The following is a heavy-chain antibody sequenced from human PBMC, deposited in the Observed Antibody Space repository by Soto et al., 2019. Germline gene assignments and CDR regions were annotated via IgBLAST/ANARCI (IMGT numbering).Heavy chain of an antibody. Sequence: GGSLRLSCEASGFTFSSYGMHWVRQAPGQGLEWVAVISYDGSNKYYAASVKGRFTISRDNSKNTLYLHMNSLRSEDTAVYYCAKGVGWYYYGSGSYSHYYGMDVWGQGTTVTVSS. CDR2: ISYDGSNK. J-gene: IGHJ6*02. D-gene: IGHD3-10*01. CDR1: GFTFSSYG. CDR3: AKGVGWYYYGSGSYSHYYGMDV. V-gene: IGHV3-30*18.